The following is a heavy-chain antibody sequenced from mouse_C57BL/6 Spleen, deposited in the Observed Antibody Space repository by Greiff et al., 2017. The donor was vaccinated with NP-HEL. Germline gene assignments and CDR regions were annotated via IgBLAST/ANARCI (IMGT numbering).Heavy chain of an antibody. CDR1: GYTFTSYW. CDR2: INPSNGGT. CDR3: ARNYPSGITTVVDY. V-gene: IGHV1-53*01. J-gene: IGHJ2*01. Sequence: VKLVESGTELVKPGASVKLSCKASGYTFTSYWMHRVKQRPGQGLEWIGNINPSNGGTNYNEKFKSKATLTVDKSSSTAYMQLSSLTSEDSAVYYCARNYPSGITTVVDYWGQGTTLTVSS. D-gene: IGHD1-1*01.